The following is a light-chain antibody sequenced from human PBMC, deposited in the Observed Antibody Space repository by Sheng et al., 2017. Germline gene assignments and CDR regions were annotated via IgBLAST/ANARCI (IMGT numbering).Light chain of an antibody. CDR1: NIGSKS. J-gene: IGLJ2*01. CDR2: DDR. CDR3: QVWDSNSGHVV. Sequence: YVLTQAPSVSVAPGQTARITCGGDNIGSKSVHWYQQRPGQAPVLVVYDDRDRPSGIPERFSGSNSGNTATLTISRVEVGDEADYYCQVWDSNSGHVVFGGGTKLTVL. V-gene: IGLV3-21*02.